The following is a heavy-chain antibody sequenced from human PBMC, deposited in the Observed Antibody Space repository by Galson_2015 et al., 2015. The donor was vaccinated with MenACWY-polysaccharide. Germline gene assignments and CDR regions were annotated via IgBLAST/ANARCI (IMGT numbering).Heavy chain of an antibody. CDR2: NFYSGTT. CDR1: GGTFSGYY. Sequence: LSLTCAVSGGTFSGYYWDWVRQSPDKGLEWIGCNFYSGTTYYNTSLKSRVTISVDTSRSQFSLRLTSVTAADTAVYYCARHERREVRTSSAFDMWGPGTMVTVSS. D-gene: IGHD1-26*01. J-gene: IGHJ3*02. CDR3: ARHERREVRTSSAFDM. V-gene: IGHV4-34*12.